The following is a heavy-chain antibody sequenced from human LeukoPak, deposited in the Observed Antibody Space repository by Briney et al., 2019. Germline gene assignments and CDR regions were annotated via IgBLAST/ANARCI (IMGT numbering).Heavy chain of an antibody. Sequence: ASVKVSCKASGYILTSYDINWVRQATGQGLEWMGWMNPNSGNTGYAQKFQGRVTMTRNTSISTAYMELSSLRSEDTAVYYCAREPRAANYYYYYYMDVWGKGTTVTVSS. CDR1: GYILTSYD. CDR2: MNPNSGNT. V-gene: IGHV1-8*01. D-gene: IGHD2-15*01. J-gene: IGHJ6*03. CDR3: AREPRAANYYYYYYMDV.